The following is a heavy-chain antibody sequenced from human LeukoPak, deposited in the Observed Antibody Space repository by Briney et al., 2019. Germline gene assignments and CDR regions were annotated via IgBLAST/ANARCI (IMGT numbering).Heavy chain of an antibody. Sequence: SETLSLTCTVSGGSISSSSYYWSWIRQPPEKGLEWIGEINHSGSTNYSPSLKSRVTISVDTSKNQFSLKLSSVTAADTAVYYCARDGYCSGGSCYLDYWGQGTLVTVSS. V-gene: IGHV4-39*07. CDR1: GGSISSSSYY. J-gene: IGHJ4*02. CDR3: ARDGYCSGGSCYLDY. D-gene: IGHD2-15*01. CDR2: INHSGST.